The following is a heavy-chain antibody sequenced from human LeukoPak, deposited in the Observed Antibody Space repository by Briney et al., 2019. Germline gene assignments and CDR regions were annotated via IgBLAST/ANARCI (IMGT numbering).Heavy chain of an antibody. CDR1: GYTFTCYY. V-gene: IGHV1-2*02. CDR3: ATLGGEYYGSGSYYKGAFEY. CDR2: INPNSGGT. Sequence: GASVKVSCKASGYTFTCYYMHWVRQAPGQGLEWMGWINPNSGGTNYAQKFQGRVTMTRDTSISTAYMELSRLRSDDTAVYYCATLGGEYYGSGSYYKGAFEYWGQGTLVTVSS. J-gene: IGHJ4*02. D-gene: IGHD3-10*01.